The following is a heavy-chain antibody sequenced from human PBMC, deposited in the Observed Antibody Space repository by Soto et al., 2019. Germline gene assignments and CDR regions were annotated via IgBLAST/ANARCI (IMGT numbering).Heavy chain of an antibody. CDR1: GFTFSSYA. Sequence: EVQLLESGGGLVQPGGSLRLSCAASGFTFSSYAMSWVRQAPGKGLEWVSAISGSGGSTYYADSVKGRFTISRDNSKNPLDLQMNSLRAEDTAVYYCAKEVTTSYYYYYYGMDVWGQGTTVTVSS. D-gene: IGHD4-17*01. CDR3: AKEVTTSYYYYYYGMDV. CDR2: ISGSGGST. J-gene: IGHJ6*02. V-gene: IGHV3-23*01.